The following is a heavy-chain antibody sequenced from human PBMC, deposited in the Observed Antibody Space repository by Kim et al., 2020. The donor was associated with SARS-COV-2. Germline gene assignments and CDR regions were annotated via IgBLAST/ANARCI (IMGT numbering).Heavy chain of an antibody. J-gene: IGHJ6*02. CDR3: ARWDIVVVVAAKRDPLEGMDV. Sequence: ASVKVYCKASGYTFTSYDINWVRQATGQGLEWMGWMNPNSGNTGYAQKFQGRVTMTRNTSISTAYMELSSLRSEDTAVYYCARWDIVVVVAAKRDPLEGMDVWGQGTTVTVSS. D-gene: IGHD2-15*01. V-gene: IGHV1-8*01. CDR2: MNPNSGNT. CDR1: GYTFTSYD.